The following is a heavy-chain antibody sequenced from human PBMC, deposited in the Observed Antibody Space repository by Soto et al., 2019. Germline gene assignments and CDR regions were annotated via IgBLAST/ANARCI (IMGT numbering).Heavy chain of an antibody. J-gene: IGHJ6*02. CDR1: GFTFSSYG. D-gene: IGHD1-26*01. CDR3: AKDWAGWERMPYYGMDV. CDR2: ISYDGSNN. V-gene: IGHV3-30*18. Sequence: QVQLVESGGGVVQPGRSLRLSCAASGFTFSSYGMHWVRQAPGKGLEWVAVISYDGSNNYYADSVKGRFTISRDNSKNTLYLQMNSLRAEETAVYYCAKDWAGWERMPYYGMDVWGQGTTVTVS.